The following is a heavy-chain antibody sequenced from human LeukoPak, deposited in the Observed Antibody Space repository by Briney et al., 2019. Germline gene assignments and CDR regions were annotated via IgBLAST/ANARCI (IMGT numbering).Heavy chain of an antibody. J-gene: IGHJ4*02. V-gene: IGHV1-8*02. CDR3: ARGRSIAARRGLGF. D-gene: IGHD6-6*01. CDR1: GGTFSSYA. CDR2: MNPNSGNT. Sequence: GASVKVSCKASGGTFSSYAISWVRQAPGQGLEWTGWMNPNSGNTGYAQKFQGRVTMTRNTSISTAYMELSSLRSEDTAVYYCARGRSIAARRGLGFWGQGTLVTVSS.